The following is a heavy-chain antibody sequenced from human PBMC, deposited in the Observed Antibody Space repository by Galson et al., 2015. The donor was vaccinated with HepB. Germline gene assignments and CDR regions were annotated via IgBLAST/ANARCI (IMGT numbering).Heavy chain of an antibody. Sequence: SLRLSCAASGFTFSSYGMHWVRQAPGKGLEWVAVIWYDGSNKYYADSVKGRFTISRDNSKNTLYLQMNSLRAEDTAVYYCARDMPAIVWLRSDAFDIWGQGTMVTVSS. CDR1: GFTFSSYG. CDR3: ARDMPAIVWLRSDAFDI. V-gene: IGHV3-33*08. D-gene: IGHD5-12*01. CDR2: IWYDGSNK. J-gene: IGHJ3*02.